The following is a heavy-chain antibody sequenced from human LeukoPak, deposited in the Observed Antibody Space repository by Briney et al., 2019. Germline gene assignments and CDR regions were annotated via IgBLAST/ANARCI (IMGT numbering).Heavy chain of an antibody. CDR2: IKQDGSEK. Sequence: GGSLRLSCAASGFTFSSYWMSWVRQAPGKGLEWVANIKQDGSEKYYVDSVKGRFTISRDNAKNSLYLQMNSLRAEDTAVYYCARVKATVTTPDAFDIRGQGTMVTVSS. D-gene: IGHD4-17*01. J-gene: IGHJ3*02. V-gene: IGHV3-7*01. CDR1: GFTFSSYW. CDR3: ARVKATVTTPDAFDI.